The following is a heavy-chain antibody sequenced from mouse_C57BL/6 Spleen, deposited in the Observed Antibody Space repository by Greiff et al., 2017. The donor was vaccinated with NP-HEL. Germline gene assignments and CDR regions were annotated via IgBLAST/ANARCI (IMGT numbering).Heavy chain of an antibody. CDR2: ISDGGSYT. CDR1: GFTFSSCA. D-gene: IGHD2-3*01. J-gene: IGHJ3*01. V-gene: IGHV5-4*01. CDR3: ARDSDDGYPWFAY. Sequence: EVQVVESGGGLVKPGGSLKLSCAASGFTFSSCAMSWVRQTPEKRLEWVATISDGGSYTYYPDNVKGRFTISRDNAKNNLYLQMSHLKSEDTAMYYCARDSDDGYPWFAYWGQGTLVTVSA.